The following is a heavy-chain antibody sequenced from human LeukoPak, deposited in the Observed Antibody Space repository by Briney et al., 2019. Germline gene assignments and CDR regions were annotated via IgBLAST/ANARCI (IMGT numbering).Heavy chain of an antibody. CDR3: ATLTGGDDAFDI. Sequence: SETLSLTCTVSGGSITSYYWSWIRQPPGKGLEWIGYIYYNRSTNYNPSLKSRVTISVDTSKNQFSLKLNSVTPADTAVYYCATLTGGDDAFDIWGQGTMVTVSS. CDR2: IYYNRST. CDR1: GGSITSYY. J-gene: IGHJ3*02. V-gene: IGHV4-59*01. D-gene: IGHD4-23*01.